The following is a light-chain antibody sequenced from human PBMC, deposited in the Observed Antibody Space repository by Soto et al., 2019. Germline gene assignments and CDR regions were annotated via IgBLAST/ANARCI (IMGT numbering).Light chain of an antibody. CDR1: SSNIGSNT. CDR3: AAWDDSLHGVV. CDR2: SNN. J-gene: IGLJ2*01. V-gene: IGLV1-44*01. Sequence: QSVLTQPPSASGTPGQRVTISCSGSSSNIGSNTVNWYQQLPGTAPKLLIYSNNQRPSGDPDRFSGSKSGTSASLAISGLQSEDEADYYCAAWDDSLHGVVFGGGTKLTVL.